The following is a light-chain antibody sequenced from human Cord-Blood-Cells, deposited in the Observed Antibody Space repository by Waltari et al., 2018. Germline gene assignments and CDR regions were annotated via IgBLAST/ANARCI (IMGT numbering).Light chain of an antibody. V-gene: IGLV2-14*03. J-gene: IGLJ1*01. Sequence: QSALTQPASVSGPPGQPITIPCTGPSSDVGGYNYVSCYQQHPGKAPKLMIYDVSNRPSGVSNRFSGSKSGNTASLTISGLQAEDEADYYCSSYTSSSTYVFGTGTKVTVL. CDR1: SSDVGGYNY. CDR2: DVS. CDR3: SSYTSSSTYV.